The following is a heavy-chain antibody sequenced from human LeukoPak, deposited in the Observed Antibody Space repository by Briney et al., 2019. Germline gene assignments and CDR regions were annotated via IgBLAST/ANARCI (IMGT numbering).Heavy chain of an antibody. CDR1: GGSISSYY. V-gene: IGHV4-59*01. CDR3: GRVRTGNTGSPEYFED. Sequence: SETLSLTCTVSGGSISSYYWSWIRQPPGKGLEWIGYLFYSGNTNSNPSLKSRVTISADTSKNQFSLRLNSVTVADTAVYFCGRVRTGNTGSPEYFEDWGQGTLVTVSS. J-gene: IGHJ1*01. D-gene: IGHD5-12*01. CDR2: LFYSGNT.